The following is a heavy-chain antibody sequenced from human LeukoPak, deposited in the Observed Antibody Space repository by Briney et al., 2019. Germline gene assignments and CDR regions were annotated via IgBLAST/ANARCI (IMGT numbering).Heavy chain of an antibody. J-gene: IGHJ5*02. CDR3: ARRYCSGGSCYSRFGGAFDP. CDR1: GGSISSSSYY. Sequence: KPSEPLSLSCTVSGGSISSSSYYWGWIRQPPGKGLEWIGSIYYSGSTYYNPSLKSRVTISVDTSKNQFSLKLSSVTAADTAVYYCARRYCSGGSCYSRFGGAFDPWGQGTLVTVSS. D-gene: IGHD2-15*01. CDR2: IYYSGST. V-gene: IGHV4-39*01.